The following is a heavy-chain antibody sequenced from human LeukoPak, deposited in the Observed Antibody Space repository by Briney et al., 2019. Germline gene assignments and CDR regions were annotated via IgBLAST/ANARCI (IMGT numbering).Heavy chain of an antibody. D-gene: IGHD1-1*01. CDR2: IWYDGGNK. Sequence: PGRSLRLSCAASGFTFSSYGMHWVPQAPRKGLEWVAVIWYDGGNKYYADSVKGRFTISRDNSKNTLYLQMNSLRAEDTAVYYCARGTSGGYEGDYWGQGTLVTVSS. J-gene: IGHJ4*02. V-gene: IGHV3-33*01. CDR3: ARGTSGGYEGDY. CDR1: GFTFSSYG.